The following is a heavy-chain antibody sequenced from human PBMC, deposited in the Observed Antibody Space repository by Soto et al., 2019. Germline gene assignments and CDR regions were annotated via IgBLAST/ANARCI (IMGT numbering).Heavy chain of an antibody. CDR1: GYTFTGYY. J-gene: IGHJ3*02. Sequence: ASVKVSCKASGYTFTGYYMQWVRQAPGQGLEWMGWINPNSGGTNYAQKFQGRVTMTRDTSISTAYMELSRMRSDDTAVYYCARVTMIVHTDANKIHDAFDIWGHGTMVTVSS. V-gene: IGHV1-2*02. D-gene: IGHD3-22*01. CDR3: ARVTMIVHTDANKIHDAFDI. CDR2: INPNSGGT.